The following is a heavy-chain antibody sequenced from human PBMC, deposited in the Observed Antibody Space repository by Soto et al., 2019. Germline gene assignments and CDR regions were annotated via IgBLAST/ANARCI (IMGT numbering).Heavy chain of an antibody. V-gene: IGHV1-69*16. D-gene: IGHD3-9*01. CDR2: IVPMHRTA. J-gene: IGHJ6*02. Sequence: QVRLVQSGAEVKKPGSSVKVSCEASGGTFSSYTFSWVRQAPGHGLEWMGGIVPMHRTANYAQKFQGRVSISPDESTNTVQMELSSLRPVDNAVYYCAGDCGNADCFDMDVWGQGTTVIVSS. CDR1: GGTFSSYT. CDR3: AGDCGNADCFDMDV.